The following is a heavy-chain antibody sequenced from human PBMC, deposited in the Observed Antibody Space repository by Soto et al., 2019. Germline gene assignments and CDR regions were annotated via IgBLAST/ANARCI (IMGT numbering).Heavy chain of an antibody. D-gene: IGHD2-2*01. CDR1: GGSIDYYY. CDR2: VSDSGRT. J-gene: IGHJ6*02. V-gene: IGHV4-59*01. CDR3: ARDSTTWFPYYGIDV. Sequence: SETLSLTCAVSGGSIDYYYWSWIRQPPGKGLEWIGDVSDSGRTNYNPSLRSRVTISVDTSKNQFSLRLNSVTAADTAVYYCARDSTTWFPYYGIDVWGQGTTVTVSS.